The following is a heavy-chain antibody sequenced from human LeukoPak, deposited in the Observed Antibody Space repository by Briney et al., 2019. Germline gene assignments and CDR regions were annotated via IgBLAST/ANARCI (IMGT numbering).Heavy chain of an antibody. CDR3: AKGSRGTWIQLWHLDY. V-gene: IGHV3-23*01. CDR1: GFTFGDYA. Sequence: PGGSLRLSCTASGFTFGDYAMSWVRQAPGKGLEWVSAISGSGGSTYYADSVKGRFTISRDNSKNTLYLQMNSLRAEDTAVYYCAKGSRGTWIQLWHLDYWGQGTLVTVSS. CDR2: ISGSGGST. J-gene: IGHJ4*02. D-gene: IGHD5-18*01.